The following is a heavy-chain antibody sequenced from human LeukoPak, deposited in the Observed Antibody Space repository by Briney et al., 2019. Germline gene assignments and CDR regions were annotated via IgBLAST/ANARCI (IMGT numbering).Heavy chain of an antibody. CDR1: GYIFTVYY. D-gene: IGHD3-16*01. CDR3: ARVRYRLAETYIDY. Sequence: ASVKVSCKASGYIFTVYYMHWVRQAPGQGLEWIGWINPNSGDTNYAQKFQGRVTMTRDTSISTAYMELSRLRSDDTAVYYCARVRYRLAETYIDYWGQGTLVTVSS. J-gene: IGHJ4*02. V-gene: IGHV1-2*02. CDR2: INPNSGDT.